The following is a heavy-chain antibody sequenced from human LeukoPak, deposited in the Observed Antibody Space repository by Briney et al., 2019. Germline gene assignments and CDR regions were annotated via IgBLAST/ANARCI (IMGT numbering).Heavy chain of an antibody. V-gene: IGHV4-59*01. CDR3: ARDLGYSSSRVENWFDP. CDR2: IYYSGST. Sequence: SETLSLTCTVCGGSISSYYWSWIRQPPGKGLEWIGYIYYSGSTNYNPSLKSRVTISVDTSKNQFSLKLSSVTAADTAVYYCARDLGYSSSRVENWFDPWGQGTLVTISS. D-gene: IGHD6-13*01. J-gene: IGHJ5*02. CDR1: GGSISSYY.